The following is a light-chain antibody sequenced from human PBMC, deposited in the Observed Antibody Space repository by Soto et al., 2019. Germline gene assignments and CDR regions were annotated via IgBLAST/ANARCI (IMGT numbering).Light chain of an antibody. Sequence: MSPWPNSGSAPVSARSHITCEARQDISDVLNWYQQQPGKAPKVLIYDASKLQTGVPSRFSGRGSGKDFTFTICSLQPEESRRYCCPDFYVLPIT. CDR1: QDISDV. J-gene: IGKJ5*01. V-gene: IGKV1-33*01. CDR2: DAS. CDR3: PDFYVLPIT.